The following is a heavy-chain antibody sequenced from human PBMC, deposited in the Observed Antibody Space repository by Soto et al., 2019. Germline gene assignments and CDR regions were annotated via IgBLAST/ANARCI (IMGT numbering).Heavy chain of an antibody. CDR3: AGCGSFGSGSFFDY. CDR1: GGTFSSYA. V-gene: IGHV1-69*01. J-gene: IGHJ4*02. CDR2: IIPIFGTA. Sequence: QVQLVQSGAEVKKPGSSVKVSCKASGGTFSSYAISWVRQAPGQGLEWMGGIIPIFGTANYAQKFQGRVTIPADESPSTANMELSSLRSEDTAVYYCAGCGSFGSGSFFDYGGQGTRVPVSS. D-gene: IGHD3-10*01.